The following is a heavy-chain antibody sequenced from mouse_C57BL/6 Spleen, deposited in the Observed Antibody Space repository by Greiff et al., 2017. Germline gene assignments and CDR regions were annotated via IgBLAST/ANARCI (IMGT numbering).Heavy chain of an antibody. CDR2: IDPSDSYT. CDR3: ARYDYDVYYAMDY. CDR1: GYTFTSYW. D-gene: IGHD2-4*01. J-gene: IGHJ4*01. V-gene: IGHV1-69*01. Sequence: VKLQQPGAELVMPGASVKLSCKASGYTFTSYWMHWVKQRPGQGLEWIGEIDPSDSYTNYNQKFKGKSTLTVDKSSSTAYMQLSSLTSEDSAVYYCARYDYDVYYAMDYWGQGTSVTVSS.